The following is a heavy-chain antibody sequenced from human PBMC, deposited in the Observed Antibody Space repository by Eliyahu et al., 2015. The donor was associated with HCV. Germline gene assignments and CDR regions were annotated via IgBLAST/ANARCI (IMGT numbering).Heavy chain of an antibody. D-gene: IGHD3-9*01. V-gene: IGHV3-30*16. CDR1: GFTFXXYA. Sequence: QVQLVESGGGVVQPGRSLRLSCAASGFTFXXYAXXWVRQAPGKGLEWVAVISYDGSNKYYADSVKGRFTISRDNSKNTLYLQMNSLRAEDTAVYYCARDGYDILTGYYRPDPYYFDYWGQGTLVTVSS. CDR2: ISYDGSNK. CDR3: ARDGYDILTGYYRPDPYYFDY. J-gene: IGHJ4*02.